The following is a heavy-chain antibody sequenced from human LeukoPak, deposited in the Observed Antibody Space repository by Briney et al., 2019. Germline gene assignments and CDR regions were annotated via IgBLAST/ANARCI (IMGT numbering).Heavy chain of an antibody. J-gene: IGHJ4*02. CDR1: GFTFSSYA. Sequence: GGSLRLSCAASGFTFSSYAMSWVRQAPGKGREWVSAISGSGGSTYYADSVKGRFTISRDNSKNTLYLQMNSLRAEDTAVYYCAKDGSYGSGSSPPDYFDYWGQGTLVTVSS. CDR3: AKDGSYGSGSSPPDYFDY. CDR2: ISGSGGST. V-gene: IGHV3-23*01. D-gene: IGHD3-10*01.